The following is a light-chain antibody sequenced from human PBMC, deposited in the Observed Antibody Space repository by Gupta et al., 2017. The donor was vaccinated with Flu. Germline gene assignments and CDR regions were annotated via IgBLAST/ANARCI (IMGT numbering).Light chain of an antibody. CDR2: AAS. CDR3: LQDYKYPPT. CDR1: QGIRTD. J-gene: IGKJ1*01. V-gene: IGKV1-6*01. Sequence: AIQMTQSPSSLSASVGDRVTITCRASQGIRTDLGWYQHKPGRAPKLLIYAASTLQSGVPSRFSGSGSGTYFPLTISSLHPEDFATYYCLQDYKYPPTFGQGTKVEIK.